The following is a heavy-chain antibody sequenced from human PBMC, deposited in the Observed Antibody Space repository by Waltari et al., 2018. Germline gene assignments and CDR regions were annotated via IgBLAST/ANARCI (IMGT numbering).Heavy chain of an antibody. CDR1: GGSISSSSYY. J-gene: IGHJ4*02. V-gene: IGHV4-39*01. CDR2: IYYSGST. Sequence: QLQLQESGPGLVKPSETLSLTCTVSGGSISSSSYYWGWIRQPPGKGLEWIGSIYYSGSTYYNPPPKSRVTISVDTSKNQFSLKLSSVTAADTAVYYCARHRFRGWYFDYWGQGTLVTVSS. CDR3: ARHRFRGWYFDY. D-gene: IGHD6-19*01.